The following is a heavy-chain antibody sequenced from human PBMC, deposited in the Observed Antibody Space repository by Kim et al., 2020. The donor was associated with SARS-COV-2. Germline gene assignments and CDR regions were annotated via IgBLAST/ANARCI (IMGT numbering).Heavy chain of an antibody. V-gene: IGHV3-15*01. CDR1: GFSFRNAW. CDR2: IKSKSYGETR. CDR3: TTVAGRESYAFDI. J-gene: IGHJ3*02. Sequence: GGSLRLSCAASGFSFRNAWMSWVRQAPGKGLEWVGRIKSKSYGETREYPAPVEGRFTVSRDDSKNTLYLHMNSLKTEDTAVYYCTTVAGRESYAFDIWGQGTMVTVSS.